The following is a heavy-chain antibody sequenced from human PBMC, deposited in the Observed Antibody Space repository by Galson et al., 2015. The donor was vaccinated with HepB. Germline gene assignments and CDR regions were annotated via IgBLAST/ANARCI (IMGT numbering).Heavy chain of an antibody. CDR1: GFTFSSYG. V-gene: IGHV3-30*02. CDR3: AKDVLLWFGESGNWFDP. CDR2: IRYDGSNK. Sequence: SLRLSCAASGFTFSSYGMHWVRQAPGKGLEWVAFIRYDGSNKYYADSVKGRFTISRDNSKNTLYLQMNSLRAEDTAVHYCAKDVLLWFGESGNWFDPRGQGTLVTVSS. D-gene: IGHD3-10*01. J-gene: IGHJ5*02.